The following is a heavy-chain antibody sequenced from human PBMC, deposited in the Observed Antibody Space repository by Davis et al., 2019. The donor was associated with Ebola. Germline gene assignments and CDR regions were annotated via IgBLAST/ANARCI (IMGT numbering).Heavy chain of an antibody. CDR3: ASGAYNDFVVAHYFDS. CDR2: ISSSGRTI. CDR1: GFTFSGYS. Sequence: PGGSLRLSCAASGFTFSGYSMSWIRQAPGKGLEWVSYISSSGRTIYYADSVKGRFTISRDNAKNSLYLQMNSLRAEDTAVYYCASGAYNDFVVAHYFDSWGQGTLVTVSS. V-gene: IGHV3-11*01. D-gene: IGHD3-3*01. J-gene: IGHJ4*02.